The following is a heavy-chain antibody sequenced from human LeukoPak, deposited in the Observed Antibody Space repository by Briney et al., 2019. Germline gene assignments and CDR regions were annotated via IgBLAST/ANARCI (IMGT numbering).Heavy chain of an antibody. CDR3: ARGSRDGYNTIDY. V-gene: IGHV4-39*07. CDR2: IYYSGST. CDR1: GFTFSSYA. J-gene: IGHJ4*02. D-gene: IGHD5-24*01. Sequence: GSLRLSCAASGFTFSSYAMSWVRQAPGKGLEWIGSIYYSGSTYYNPSLKSRVTISVDTSKNQFSLKLSSVTAADTAVYYCARGSRDGYNTIDYWGQGTLVTVSS.